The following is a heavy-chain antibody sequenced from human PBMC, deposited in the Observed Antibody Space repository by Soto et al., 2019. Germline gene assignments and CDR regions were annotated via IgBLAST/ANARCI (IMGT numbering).Heavy chain of an antibody. J-gene: IGHJ2*01. CDR2: IIPIFGTA. V-gene: IGHV1-69*01. CDR3: AVVDCSSTSCYISLGWYFDL. CDR1: GGTFSSYA. Sequence: QVQLVQSGAEVKKPGSSVKVSCKASGGTFSSYAISWVRQAPGQGLEWMGGIIPIFGTANYAQKFQGRVTITADESTSTAYMELSSLSSEDTAVYYCAVVDCSSTSCYISLGWYFDLWGRGTLVTVSS. D-gene: IGHD2-2*02.